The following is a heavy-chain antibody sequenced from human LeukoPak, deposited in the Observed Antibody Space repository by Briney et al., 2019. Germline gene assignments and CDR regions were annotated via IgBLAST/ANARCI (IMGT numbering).Heavy chain of an antibody. D-gene: IGHD3-9*01. J-gene: IGHJ5*02. CDR3: ARDAPVLRYFDWLENWFDP. CDR2: TSSSSSYI. CDR1: GFPFSSYS. Sequence: GGSLRLSCAASGFPFSSYSMHWVRQAPGKGLEWVSSTSSSSSYIYYADSVKGRFTISRDNAKNSLYMQMNSLRAEDTAVYYCARDAPVLRYFDWLENWFDPWGQGTLVTVSS. V-gene: IGHV3-21*01.